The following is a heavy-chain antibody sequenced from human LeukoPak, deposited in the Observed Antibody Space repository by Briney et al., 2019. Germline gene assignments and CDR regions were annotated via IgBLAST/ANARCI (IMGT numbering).Heavy chain of an antibody. J-gene: IGHJ4*02. V-gene: IGHV3-33*01. CDR3: VRDLGGRSGH. D-gene: IGHD1-26*01. CDR2: IWFDGSNK. Sequence: GGSLRLSCAASGFIFSNDAMHWVRQAPGKGLEWVAFIWFDGSNKHYADSVKGRFTISRDNSEDTLYLQMNSLRAEDTAVYYCVRDLGGRSGHWGQGTLVTVSS. CDR1: GFIFSNDA.